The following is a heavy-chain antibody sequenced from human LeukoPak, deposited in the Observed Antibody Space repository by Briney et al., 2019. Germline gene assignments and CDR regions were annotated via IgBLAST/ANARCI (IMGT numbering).Heavy chain of an antibody. CDR2: IYHSGST. Sequence: KTSETLSLTCAVSGYSISSGYYWGWIRQPPGKGLEWIGSIYHSGSTYYNPSLKSRVTISVDTSKNQFSLKLSSVTAADTAVYYCAGPSSSWYGFDYWGQGTLVTVSS. J-gene: IGHJ4*02. D-gene: IGHD6-13*01. CDR1: GYSISSGYY. CDR3: AGPSSSWYGFDY. V-gene: IGHV4-38-2*01.